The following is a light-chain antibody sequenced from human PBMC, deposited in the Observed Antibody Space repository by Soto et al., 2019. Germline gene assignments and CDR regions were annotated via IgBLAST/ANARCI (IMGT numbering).Light chain of an antibody. CDR2: AAS. CDR1: QGMGHD. Sequence: AIQMTQSPSSLSASVGDRVTITCRSGQGMGHDLAWFQQRPGKAPKLLIYAASGLQSGGPSRFSGSGSGTDFTLTISSLQPEDVATYCCQKYDSAPTFGQGTKVDIK. V-gene: IGKV1-6*01. J-gene: IGKJ1*01. CDR3: QKYDSAPT.